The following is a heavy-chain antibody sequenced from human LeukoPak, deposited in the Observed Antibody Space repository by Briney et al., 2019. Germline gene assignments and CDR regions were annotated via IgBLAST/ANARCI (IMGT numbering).Heavy chain of an antibody. D-gene: IGHD2-2*01. J-gene: IGHJ3*02. CDR2: TIGSGYST. CDR1: GFTFRNYA. CDR3: AKVPAAIPRGAFDM. Sequence: GGSLRLSCAASGFTFRNYAMTWVRKAPGKGMEWVSSTIGSGYSTYYTESVKGRFTISRDNSKNTLYLQMNSLRAEDTAVYYCAKVPAAIPRGAFDMWGQGTMVTVSS. V-gene: IGHV3-23*01.